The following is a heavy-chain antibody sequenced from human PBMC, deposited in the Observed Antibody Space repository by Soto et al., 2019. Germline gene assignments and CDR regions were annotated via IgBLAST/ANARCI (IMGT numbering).Heavy chain of an antibody. CDR1: GGSFSGYY. Sequence: SETLSLTCAVYGGSFSGYYWSWIRQPPGKGLEWIGEINHSGSTNYNPSLKSRVTISVDTSKNQFSLKLSSVTAADTAVYYCASSISRRYYYYYMDVWGKGITVTVSS. V-gene: IGHV4-34*01. J-gene: IGHJ6*03. CDR3: ASSISRRYYYYYMDV. D-gene: IGHD2-21*01. CDR2: INHSGST.